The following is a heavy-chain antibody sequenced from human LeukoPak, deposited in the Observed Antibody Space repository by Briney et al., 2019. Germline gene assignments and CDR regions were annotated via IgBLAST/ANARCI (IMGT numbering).Heavy chain of an antibody. CDR1: GYSFTSYW. V-gene: IGHV5-51*01. CDR2: IYPGDSDT. J-gene: IGHJ4*02. Sequence: GEFLKISCKGSGYSFTSYWIGWVRQMPGKGLEWMGIIYPGDSDTRYSPSFQGQVTISADKSISTAYQQWSSLKASDTAMYYCARQPEDTAMVRYFDYWGQGTLVTVSS. D-gene: IGHD5-18*01. CDR3: ARQPEDTAMVRYFDY.